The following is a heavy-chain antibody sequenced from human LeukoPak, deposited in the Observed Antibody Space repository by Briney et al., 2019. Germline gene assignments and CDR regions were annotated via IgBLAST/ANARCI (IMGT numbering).Heavy chain of an antibody. Sequence: ASVKVSCKASGYTFTGYYMHWVRQAPGQGLEWMRWINPNSGGTNYAQKFQGRVTMTRDTSISTAYMELSRLRSDDTAVYYCTRVLVRIAAAEGNWFDPWGQGTLVTVSS. D-gene: IGHD6-13*01. CDR1: GYTFTGYY. CDR2: INPNSGGT. CDR3: TRVLVRIAAAEGNWFDP. J-gene: IGHJ5*02. V-gene: IGHV1-2*02.